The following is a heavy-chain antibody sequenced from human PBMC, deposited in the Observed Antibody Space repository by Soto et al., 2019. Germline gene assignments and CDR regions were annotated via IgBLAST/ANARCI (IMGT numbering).Heavy chain of an antibody. Sequence: QITLKASGPTLVKPTQTLTLTCNFSGFSFSNNREGVGWVRQAPGKALQWFALTSWDGERRYSPSLKTRLTIRKDTSKDQVVLSMTNVESVDTATYFCGHRRGGGDWGYDALDHWGAGILVSVSS. J-gene: IGHJ4*01. CDR1: GFSFSNNREG. D-gene: IGHD2-21*01. CDR3: GHRRGGGDWGYDALDH. V-gene: IGHV2-5*02. CDR2: TSWDGER.